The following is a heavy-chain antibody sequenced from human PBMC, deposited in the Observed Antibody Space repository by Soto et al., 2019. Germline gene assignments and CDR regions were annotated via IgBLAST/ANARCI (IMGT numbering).Heavy chain of an antibody. CDR2: IYHSGST. D-gene: IGHD3-10*01. CDR3: ARAAPGGYFDY. Sequence: SETLSLTCAVQGGSFSGYIWTWIRQPPGKGLEWIGYIYHSGSTYYNPSLKSRITISVDRSKNQFSLKLSSVTAADTAVYYCARAAPGGYFDYWGQGTLVTVSS. V-gene: IGHV4-34*01. J-gene: IGHJ4*02. CDR1: GGSFSGYI.